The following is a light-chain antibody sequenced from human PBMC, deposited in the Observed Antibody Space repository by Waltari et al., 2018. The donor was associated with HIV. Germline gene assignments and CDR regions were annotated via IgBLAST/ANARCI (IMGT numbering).Light chain of an antibody. Sequence: DIQMTQSPSSLSASVGDRVTITCRASQSISSYLNWYQQKAGQAPKLLIYAASSLQSGVPSRFSGSGSGTDFTLTISSLQPEDFATYYCQQSYGNPDTFGQGTKLDIK. V-gene: IGKV1-39*01. CDR2: AAS. CDR1: QSISSY. CDR3: QQSYGNPDT. J-gene: IGKJ2*01.